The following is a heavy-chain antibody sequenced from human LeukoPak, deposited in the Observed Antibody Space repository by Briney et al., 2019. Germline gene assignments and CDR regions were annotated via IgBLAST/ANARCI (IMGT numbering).Heavy chain of an antibody. V-gene: IGHV4-34*01. CDR2: INHSGST. CDR1: GGSFSGYY. J-gene: IGHJ4*02. Sequence: SETLSLTCAVYGGSFSGYYWSWMRQPPGKGLEWIGEINHSGSTNYNPSLKSRVTISVDTSKNQFSLKLSSVTAADTAVYYCARGALVGATPLIDYWGQGTLVTVSS. D-gene: IGHD1-26*01. CDR3: ARGALVGATPLIDY.